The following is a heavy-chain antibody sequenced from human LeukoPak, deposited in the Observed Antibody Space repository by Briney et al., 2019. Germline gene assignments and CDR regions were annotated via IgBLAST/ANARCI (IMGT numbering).Heavy chain of an antibody. Sequence: SETLSLTCTVSGGSISSYYWSWLRQPAGKGLEWIGRIYTSGGTNYNPSLKSRVTMSVDTSKNQFSLKLSSVTAADTAVYYCARARQYYYDSSGYSYFDDGGQGTLVTVYS. CDR2: IYTSGGT. CDR3: ARARQYYYDSSGYSYFDD. J-gene: IGHJ4*02. D-gene: IGHD3-22*01. CDR1: GGSISSYY. V-gene: IGHV4-4*07.